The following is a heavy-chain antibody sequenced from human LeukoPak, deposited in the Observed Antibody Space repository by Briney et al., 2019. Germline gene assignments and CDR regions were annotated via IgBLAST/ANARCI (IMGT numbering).Heavy chain of an antibody. J-gene: IGHJ5*02. D-gene: IGHD5-24*01. CDR1: GGSISSSSYY. V-gene: IGHV4-39*07. CDR2: IYYGGST. Sequence: PSETLSLTCTVSGGSISSSSYYWGWIRQPPGKGLEWIGSIYYGGSTYYNPSLKSRVTIPVDTSKNQFSLKLSSVTAADTAMYHCARARREMATIIGWFDPWGQGTLVIVS. CDR3: ARARREMATIIGWFDP.